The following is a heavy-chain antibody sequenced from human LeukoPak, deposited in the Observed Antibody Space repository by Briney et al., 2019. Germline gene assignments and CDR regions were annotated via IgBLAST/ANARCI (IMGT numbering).Heavy chain of an antibody. Sequence: GASVKVSCKASGYTFISYYIHWVRQAPGQGLEWMGIINPGGGSTSRAQKFQGRVTMTRDTSTSTVYMELSSLRSEDTAVYYCARDDNSGYYSGPWGQGTLVTVSS. J-gene: IGHJ5*02. V-gene: IGHV1-46*01. CDR1: GYTFISYY. CDR3: ARDDNSGYYSGP. D-gene: IGHD3-22*01. CDR2: INPGGGST.